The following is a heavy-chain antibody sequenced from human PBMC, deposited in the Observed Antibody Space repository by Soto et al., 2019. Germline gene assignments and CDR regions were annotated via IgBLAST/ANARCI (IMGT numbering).Heavy chain of an antibody. CDR1: GFSLSTSGMC. D-gene: IGHD3-10*01. J-gene: IGHJ6*02. CDR3: ARIFGRWNERYYYYGMDV. CDR2: IDWDDDK. V-gene: IGHV2-70*11. Sequence: SGPTLVNPKQTLTLTCTFSGFSLSTSGMCVSWIRQPPGKALEWLARIDWDDDKYYSTSLKTRLTISKNTSKNQVVLTMTNMDPVDTATYYCARIFGRWNERYYYYGMDVWGQGTTVTVSS.